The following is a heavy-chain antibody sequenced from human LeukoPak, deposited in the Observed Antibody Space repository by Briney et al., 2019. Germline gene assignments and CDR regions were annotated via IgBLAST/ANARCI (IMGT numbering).Heavy chain of an antibody. CDR3: ARDYYYDSSGYLGY. V-gene: IGHV3-11*01. CDR1: GFTFSDYY. J-gene: IGHJ4*02. Sequence: GGSLRLSCAASGFTFSDYYMSWIRQAPGKGLEWVSYISSSGSTIYYADSVKGRLTISRDNAKNSLYLQMNSLRAEDTAVYYCARDYYYDSSGYLGYWGQGTLVTVSS. CDR2: ISSSGSTI. D-gene: IGHD3-22*01.